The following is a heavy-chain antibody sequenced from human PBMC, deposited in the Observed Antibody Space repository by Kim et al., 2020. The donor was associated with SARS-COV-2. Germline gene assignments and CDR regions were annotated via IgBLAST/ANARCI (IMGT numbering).Heavy chain of an antibody. Sequence: SETLSLTCTVSGGSISSYYWSWIRQPPGKGLEWIGYIYYSGSTDYNPSLRSRVSISVDTSKNQFSLKLSSVTAADTAVYYCARTTKEYYYDSSGRYFDIWGQGTMVTVSS. CDR1: GGSISSYY. CDR3: ARTTKEYYYDSSGRYFDI. D-gene: IGHD3-22*01. CDR2: IYYSGST. V-gene: IGHV4-59*01. J-gene: IGHJ3*02.